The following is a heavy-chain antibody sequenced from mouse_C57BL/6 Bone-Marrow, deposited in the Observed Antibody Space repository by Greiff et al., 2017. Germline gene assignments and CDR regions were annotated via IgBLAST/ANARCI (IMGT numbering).Heavy chain of an antibody. CDR1: GYTFTDYY. Sequence: VQLQQSGPELVKPGASVKISCKASGYTFTDYYMNWVKQSHGKSLEWIGDINPNNGGTSYNQKFKGKATLTVDKSSSTAYMELRSLTSEDSAVYYCARPYYDYDAAYYYAMDYWGQGTSVTVSS. CDR3: ARPYYDYDAAYYYAMDY. D-gene: IGHD2-4*01. V-gene: IGHV1-26*01. CDR2: INPNNGGT. J-gene: IGHJ4*01.